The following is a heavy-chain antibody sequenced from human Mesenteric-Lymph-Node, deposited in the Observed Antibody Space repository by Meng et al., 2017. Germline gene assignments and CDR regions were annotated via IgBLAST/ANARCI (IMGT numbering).Heavy chain of an antibody. CDR2: IRDSGSNTGRPI. J-gene: IGHJ4*02. CDR3: ARGRVEDSSSWYAINEVFDY. D-gene: IGHD6-13*01. CDR1: GFTFDDYG. V-gene: IGHV3-48*04. Sequence: GESLKISCAASGFTFDDYGMSWVRQAPGKGLEWVSYIRDSGSNTGRPIYYADSVKGRFTISRDNAKNSLYLQMNSLRAEDTAVYYCARGRVEDSSSWYAINEVFDYWGQGTLVTVSS.